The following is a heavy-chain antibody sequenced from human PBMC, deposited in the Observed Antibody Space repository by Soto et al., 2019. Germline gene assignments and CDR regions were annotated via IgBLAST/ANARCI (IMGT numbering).Heavy chain of an antibody. V-gene: IGHV3-66*01. Sequence: EVQLVESGGALVQPGGSLRLSCEASGFTVSISYMSWVRQVPGKGLEWVSIMYSGGNTYYAASVKGRFTISRDNSKNTLYLQMSSLRAEDTAVYYCAKRKYCRSTTCFDYWGQGTLVTVSS. CDR3: AKRKYCRSTTCFDY. D-gene: IGHD2-2*01. J-gene: IGHJ4*02. CDR1: GFTVSISY. CDR2: MYSGGNT.